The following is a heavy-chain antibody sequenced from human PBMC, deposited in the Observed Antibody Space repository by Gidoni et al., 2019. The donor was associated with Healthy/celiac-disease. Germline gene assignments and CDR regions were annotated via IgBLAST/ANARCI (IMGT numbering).Heavy chain of an antibody. CDR2: IYYSGST. Sequence: QVQMQESGPGLVKPSETLSLTCTVSGGSISSYYWSWIRQTPGKGLEWIGYIYYSGSTNYNPSLKSRVTISVDTSKNQFSLKLSSVTAADTTVYYCAREIRSPVNSYGDPGVFFDYWGQGTLVTVSS. D-gene: IGHD5-18*01. V-gene: IGHV4-59*01. CDR1: GGSISSYY. CDR3: AREIRSPVNSYGDPGVFFDY. J-gene: IGHJ4*02.